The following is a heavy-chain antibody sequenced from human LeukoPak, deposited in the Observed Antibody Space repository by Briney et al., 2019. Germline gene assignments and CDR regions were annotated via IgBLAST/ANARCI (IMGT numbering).Heavy chain of an antibody. Sequence: GGSLRLSCAASGFTFSSYDMHWVRQATGKGLEWVSAIGTAGDTYYPGSVKGRFTISRENAKNSFYLQMNNLRAGDTAVYYCARGADHSSSWYRESDAFDIWGQGTLVTVSS. J-gene: IGHJ3*02. CDR2: IGTAGDT. CDR3: ARGADHSSSWYRESDAFDI. V-gene: IGHV3-13*04. D-gene: IGHD6-13*01. CDR1: GFTFSSYD.